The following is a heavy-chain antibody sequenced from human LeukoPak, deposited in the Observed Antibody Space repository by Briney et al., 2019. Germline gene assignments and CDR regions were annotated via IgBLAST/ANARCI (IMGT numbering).Heavy chain of an antibody. CDR2: LNNSGRT. CDR1: GGSFSGYY. V-gene: IGHV4-34*01. Sequence: SETLSLTCAVYGGSFSGYYWSWLRQPPGKGVEWMGGLNNSGRTNYNPTLKSRVTISVDTSKNQFSLKLSSVTAADTAVYYCARGRYYYDSSGYYPGYYMDVWGKGTTVTVSS. D-gene: IGHD3-22*01. CDR3: ARGRYYYDSSGYYPGYYMDV. J-gene: IGHJ6*03.